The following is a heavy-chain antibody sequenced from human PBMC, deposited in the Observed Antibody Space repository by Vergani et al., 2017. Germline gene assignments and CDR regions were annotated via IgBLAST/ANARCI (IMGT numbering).Heavy chain of an antibody. CDR3: ARHGYYDDAFDI. CDR1: GGSISNYY. CDR2: IHYSGKT. D-gene: IGHD3-22*01. Sequence: QVQLQESGPGLVKPSETLSLTCTISGGSISNYYWSWIRQPPGKGLEWIGYIHYSGKTNYHPSLKSRVTISVDTSKNQFSLKLTSVTAADTAFYYCARHGYYDDAFDIWGHGTMVPVSS. J-gene: IGHJ3*02. V-gene: IGHV4-59*08.